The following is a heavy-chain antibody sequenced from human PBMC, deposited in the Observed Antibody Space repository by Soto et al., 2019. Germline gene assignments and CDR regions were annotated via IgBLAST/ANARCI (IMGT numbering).Heavy chain of an antibody. CDR2: INHNGDT. J-gene: IGHJ4*02. Sequence: QVQLQQWGAGLLKPSETLSHTCTVYGGSFSGYYWSWIRQHPGKGLEWIGDINHNGDTNYNPSLKSRVTISVDTSKNQFSLKLNSVTAADTAVYYCARRLDDWGQGILVTVSS. V-gene: IGHV4-34*01. CDR1: GGSFSGYY. CDR3: ARRLDD.